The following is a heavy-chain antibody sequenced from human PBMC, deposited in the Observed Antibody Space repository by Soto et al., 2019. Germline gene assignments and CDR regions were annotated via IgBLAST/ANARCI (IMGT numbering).Heavy chain of an antibody. V-gene: IGHV1-46*01. CDR3: ARFLVVTPVLSAFDI. Sequence: ASVKVSCKASGYTFTNYYMHWVRQAPGQGLEWMGIIYPSGGSTRNAQKFQGRVTMTRDTSTSTVYMELSSLRSEDTAVYYCARFLVVTPVLSAFDIWGQGTMVTVSS. D-gene: IGHD3-22*01. CDR1: GYTFTNYY. CDR2: IYPSGGST. J-gene: IGHJ3*02.